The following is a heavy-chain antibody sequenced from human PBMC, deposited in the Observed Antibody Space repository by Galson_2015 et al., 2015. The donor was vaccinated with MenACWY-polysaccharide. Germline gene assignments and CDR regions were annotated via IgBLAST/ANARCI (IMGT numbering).Heavy chain of an antibody. V-gene: IGHV3-23*01. J-gene: IGHJ5*02. D-gene: IGHD3-3*01. CDR3: AKDSTDFWSVAGRFDH. CDR2: IRGSGTNT. Sequence: SLRLACAASGFTFTSYAMSWVRQAPGKGLEWVSAIRGSGTNTYYAESVKGRFSISRDNSKYTQYLQMNSLRAEDTAVYYCAKDSTDFWSVAGRFDHWGQGTLVTVSS. CDR1: GFTFTSYA.